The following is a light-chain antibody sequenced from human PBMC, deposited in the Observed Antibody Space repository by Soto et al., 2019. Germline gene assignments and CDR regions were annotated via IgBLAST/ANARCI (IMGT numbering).Light chain of an antibody. CDR1: QSVSGSD. Sequence: EVVLTPSPGTLSLSPGERATLPCRASQSVSGSDLAWYQQKPGQAPRLLISGVSNRATGTPDRFSGRGSGTDFTLTISSLEPEDFAVFYCHQYGISPPTFGPGTKVDIK. CDR2: GVS. V-gene: IGKV3-20*01. CDR3: HQYGISPPT. J-gene: IGKJ1*01.